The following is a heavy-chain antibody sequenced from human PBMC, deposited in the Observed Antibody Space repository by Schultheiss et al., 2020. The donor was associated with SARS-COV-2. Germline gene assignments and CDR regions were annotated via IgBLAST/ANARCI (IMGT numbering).Heavy chain of an antibody. CDR2: IYTSGST. CDR3: AKSSSSWYTLYLDV. D-gene: IGHD6-13*01. Sequence: SETLSLTCTVSGGSISSYYWSWIRQPAGKGLEWIGRIYTSGSTNYNPSLKSRVTMSVDTSKNQFSLKLSSVTAADTAVYYCAKSSSSWYTLYLDVWGKGTTVTVSS. J-gene: IGHJ6*03. CDR1: GGSISSYY. V-gene: IGHV4-4*07.